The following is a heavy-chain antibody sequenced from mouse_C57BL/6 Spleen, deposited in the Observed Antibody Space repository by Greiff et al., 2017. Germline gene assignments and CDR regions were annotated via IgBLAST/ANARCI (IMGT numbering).Heavy chain of an antibody. D-gene: IGHD2-4*01. CDR1: GFTFSSYA. V-gene: IGHV5-4*01. CDR3: AREGGLYYDYDDWYFDV. Sequence: EVKLVESGGGLVKPGGSLKLSCAASGFTFSSYAMSWVRQTPEKRLEWVATISDGGSYTYYPDNVKGRFTISRDNAKNNLYLQMSHLKSEDTAMYYCAREGGLYYDYDDWYFDVWGTGTMVTVSS. J-gene: IGHJ1*03. CDR2: ISDGGSYT.